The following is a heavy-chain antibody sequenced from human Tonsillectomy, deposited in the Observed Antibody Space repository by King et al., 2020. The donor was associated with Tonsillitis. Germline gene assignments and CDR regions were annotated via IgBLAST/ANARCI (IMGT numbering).Heavy chain of an antibody. J-gene: IGHJ3*02. CDR3: ARLTNNSGDYEGAFDI. CDR2: INPSGGST. V-gene: IGHV1-46*01. Sequence: VQLVESGAEVEKPGASVMLSCKASGYTFTSYFMHWVRQAPGQGLEWMGIINPSGGSTTYAQKFQGRATLTRDTSTSTVYMELSSLRSEDTAVYYCARLTNNSGDYEGAFDIWGQGTMVTVSS. CDR1: GYTFTSYF. D-gene: IGHD4-17*01.